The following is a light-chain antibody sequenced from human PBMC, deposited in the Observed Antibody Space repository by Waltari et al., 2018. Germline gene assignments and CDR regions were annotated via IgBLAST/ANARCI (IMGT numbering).Light chain of an antibody. J-gene: IGKJ2*01. CDR1: QSVSSN. CDR2: CAS. V-gene: IGKV3-15*01. Sequence: EIVMTQSPGTLSVSPGEKATLSCRASQSVSSNLAWYQQKPGQSPRLLISCASTRATGIPARFSGSGSGTDFTLTISSLQSEDFAVYYCQHSDTFGQGTKLEIK. CDR3: QHSDT.